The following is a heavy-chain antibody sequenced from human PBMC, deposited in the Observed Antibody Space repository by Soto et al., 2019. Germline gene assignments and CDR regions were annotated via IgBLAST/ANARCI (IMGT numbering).Heavy chain of an antibody. CDR3: ARGQGFLDP. J-gene: IGHJ5*02. CDR2: INHXADST. CDR1: GYTFTIYY. Sequence: XVKVSCKASGYTFTIYYMHWVRQAPGQRLACSXIINHXADSTSSAHKXXGRDTMTXTTSTTTVHTELSSPRSEATAVYYCARGQGFLDPWGKGTLVTVSS. D-gene: IGHD3-10*01. V-gene: IGHV1-46*01.